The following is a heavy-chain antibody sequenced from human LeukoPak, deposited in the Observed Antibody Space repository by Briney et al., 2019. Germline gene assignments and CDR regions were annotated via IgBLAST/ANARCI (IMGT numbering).Heavy chain of an antibody. CDR1: GDTFSSYA. V-gene: IGHV1-69*01. CDR2: IIPIFGTA. CDR3: AVPGIAAAGTQLDYCYYMDV. J-gene: IGHJ6*03. D-gene: IGHD6-13*01. Sequence: ASVKLSCKASGDTFSSYAISWVRQAPGQGLECVAGIIPIFGTANYAQKFQGRVTIPGDDSTHTPYVDLSSLRSEDTAVYYCAVPGIAAAGTQLDYCYYMDVWGKGTTVTVSS.